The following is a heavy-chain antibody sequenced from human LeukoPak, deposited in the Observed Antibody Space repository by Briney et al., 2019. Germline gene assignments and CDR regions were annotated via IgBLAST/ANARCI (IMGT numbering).Heavy chain of an antibody. CDR3: AKGLEVESRLDS. CDR1: GFTVSSNY. J-gene: IGHJ4*02. V-gene: IGHV3-53*01. Sequence: GGSLRLSCAASGFTVSSNYMSWVRQAPGKGLEWVSIIYGGGSTYYADSVKGRFTISRDNSRNTLLLQMNILRVEDTAVYYCAKGLEVESRLDSWGQGTLVIVSS. CDR2: IYGGGST. D-gene: IGHD1-1*01.